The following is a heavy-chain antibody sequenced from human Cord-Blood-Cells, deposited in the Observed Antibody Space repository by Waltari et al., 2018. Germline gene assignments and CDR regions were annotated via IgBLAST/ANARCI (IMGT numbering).Heavy chain of an antibody. CDR1: GFPFSSYS. Sequence: EVQLVESGGGWVQPGGSLRLSVAASGFPFSSYSMNWVRQAPGKGLEWVSYISSSSSTIYYADSVKGRFTISRDNAKNSLYLQMNSLRAEDTAVYYCARDLPDFWSGYYNYYYGMDVWGQGP. V-gene: IGHV3-48*01. CDR3: ARDLPDFWSGYYNYYYGMDV. CDR2: ISSSSSTI. D-gene: IGHD3-3*01. J-gene: IGHJ6*02.